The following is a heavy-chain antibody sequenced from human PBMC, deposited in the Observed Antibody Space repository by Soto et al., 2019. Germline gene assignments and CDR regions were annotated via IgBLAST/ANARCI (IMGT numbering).Heavy chain of an antibody. D-gene: IGHD3-9*01. CDR3: ASDYDILTGYYNAAFDI. J-gene: IGHJ3*02. V-gene: IGHV5-10-1*01. CDR1: GYSFTSYW. Sequence: GESLKISCKGSGYSFTSYWISWVRQMPGKGLEWMGRIDPSDSYTNYSPSFQGHVTISADKSISTAYLQWSSLEASDTAMYYCASDYDILTGYYNAAFDIWGQGTMVTVSS. CDR2: IDPSDSYT.